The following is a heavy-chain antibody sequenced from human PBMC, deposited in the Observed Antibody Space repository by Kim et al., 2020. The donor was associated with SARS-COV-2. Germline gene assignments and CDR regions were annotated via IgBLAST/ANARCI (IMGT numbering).Heavy chain of an antibody. Sequence: ASVKVSCTASGYTFTGHYMHWVRQAPGQGLEWMGGINPNTGGTNYAQNFQGRVTMTRDTSIRAAYMELHSLTSDDTAIYYCARDLKGDSKLGNMDVWGQGTTVTVSS. J-gene: IGHJ6*02. CDR1: GYTFTGHY. CDR2: INPNTGGT. D-gene: IGHD2-21*01. V-gene: IGHV1-2*02. CDR3: ARDLKGDSKLGNMDV.